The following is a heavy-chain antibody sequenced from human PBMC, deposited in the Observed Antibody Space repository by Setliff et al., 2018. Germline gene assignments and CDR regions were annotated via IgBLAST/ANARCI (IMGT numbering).Heavy chain of an antibody. J-gene: IGHJ4*02. D-gene: IGHD1-26*01. CDR3: AKEYMGATDY. CDR1: TFTFSNYA. CDR2: ITGSGGST. Sequence: PGGSLRLSCVASTFTFSNYAMTWVRQAPGMGLEWVSSITGSGGSTYYADSVRGRFTISRDNSKNTLYLQMNSLRAEDTAVYYCAKEYMGATDYWGQGTLVTVSS. V-gene: IGHV3-23*01.